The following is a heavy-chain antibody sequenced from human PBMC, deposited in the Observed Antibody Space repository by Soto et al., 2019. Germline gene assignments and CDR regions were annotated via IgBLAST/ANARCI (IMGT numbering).Heavy chain of an antibody. CDR1: GYTFTSYG. V-gene: IGHV1-18*01. Sequence: QVKLVQSGAEVKKPGASVKVSCKASGYTFTSYGISWVRQAPGQGLEWMGWISDYNGNTNYAQKLQGRVTMTTDTSTCTAYMELRSLISDDTAVYYCASVPKILRGELFFYFDYWGQGTLVTVSS. CDR3: ASVPKILRGELFFYFDY. D-gene: IGHD3-10*01. J-gene: IGHJ4*02. CDR2: ISDYNGNT.